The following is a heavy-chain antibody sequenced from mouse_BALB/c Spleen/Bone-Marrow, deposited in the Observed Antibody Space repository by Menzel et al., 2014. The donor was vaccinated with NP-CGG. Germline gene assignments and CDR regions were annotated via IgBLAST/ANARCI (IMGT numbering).Heavy chain of an antibody. CDR1: GYSFSGYF. Sequence: VQLQQSGPDLVKPGASVKISCKASGYSFSGYFMNWVKQSHGKSLEWIGRINPYNGESFYNQKFKDKATLTVDKSSTTAHMDLRSLTSEDSAVYYCGRGGTVVTKGSAYWYFDLWGAGTTVTVSS. V-gene: IGHV1-20*01. CDR3: GRGGTVVTKGSAYWYFDL. J-gene: IGHJ1*01. D-gene: IGHD1-1*01. CDR2: INPYNGES.